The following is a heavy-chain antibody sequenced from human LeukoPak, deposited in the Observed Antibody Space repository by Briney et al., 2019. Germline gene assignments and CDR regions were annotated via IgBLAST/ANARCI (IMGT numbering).Heavy chain of an antibody. V-gene: IGHV6-1*01. D-gene: IGHD3-16*02. J-gene: IGHJ4*02. Sequence: SQTLSLTCAISGDSGSSNSAAWYWIRQSPSRGLEWVGRTYYKYRWINYYAISVTSRITINPDTSKNQFSLKLSSVTPEDTAVYYCARGAEGYTNYYFDYWGAGTLVTVSS. CDR2: TYYKYRWIN. CDR1: GDSGSSNSAA. CDR3: ARGAEGYTNYYFDY.